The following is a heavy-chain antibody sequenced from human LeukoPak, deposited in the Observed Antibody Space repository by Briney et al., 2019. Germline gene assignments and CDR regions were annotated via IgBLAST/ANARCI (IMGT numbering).Heavy chain of an antibody. D-gene: IGHD3-10*01. Sequence: GGSLRLSCAASGFTVSSNYMSWVRQAPGKGLEWVSVIYSGGSTYYADSVKGRFTISRDSSKNTLYLQMNSLRAEDTAVYYCARDRYYGSGSYYNYYYYGMDVWGQGTTVTVSS. CDR1: GFTVSSNY. V-gene: IGHV3-66*01. CDR2: IYSGGST. J-gene: IGHJ6*02. CDR3: ARDRYYGSGSYYNYYYYGMDV.